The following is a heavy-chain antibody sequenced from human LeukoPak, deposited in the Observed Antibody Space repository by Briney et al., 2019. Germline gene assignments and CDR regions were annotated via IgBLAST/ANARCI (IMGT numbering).Heavy chain of an antibody. J-gene: IGHJ4*02. CDR2: IIPIFGTA. D-gene: IGHD5-18*01. CDR3: ARVGGGGYSYGYLYYFDY. Sequence: GASVKVSCKASGGTFSSYAISWVRQAPGQGLEWMGGIIPIFGTANYAQKFQGRVTITADESTSTAYMELSSLRSEDTAVYYCARVGGGGYSYGYLYYFDYWGQGTLVTVSS. CDR1: GGTFSSYA. V-gene: IGHV1-69*01.